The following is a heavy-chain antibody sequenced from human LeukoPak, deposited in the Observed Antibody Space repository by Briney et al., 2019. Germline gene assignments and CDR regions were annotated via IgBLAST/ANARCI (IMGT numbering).Heavy chain of an antibody. CDR2: IYTSGST. CDR1: GGSISSGSYY. Sequence: PSETLSLTCTVSGGSISSGSYYWSWIRQPAGKGLEWIGRIYTSGSTYYNPSLKSRVTISVDTSKNQFSLKLSSVTAADTAVYYCARQAGRFTPYYFDYWGQGTLVTVSS. J-gene: IGHJ4*02. D-gene: IGHD6-13*01. V-gene: IGHV4-61*02. CDR3: ARQAGRFTPYYFDY.